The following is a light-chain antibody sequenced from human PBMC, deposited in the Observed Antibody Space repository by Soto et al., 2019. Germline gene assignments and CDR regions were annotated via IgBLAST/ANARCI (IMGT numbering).Light chain of an antibody. CDR2: KAS. CDR3: QQYNSYPHT. V-gene: IGKV1-5*03. Sequence: DIKLTQFPSTLSPSVGDRVTITCRASQSISNWLAWYQQKPGKAPKLVIYKASSLKSGVPSRFSGSGSGTEFTLTISTLQPDDFATYYCQQYNSYPHTFGQGTKLVIK. CDR1: QSISNW. J-gene: IGKJ2*01.